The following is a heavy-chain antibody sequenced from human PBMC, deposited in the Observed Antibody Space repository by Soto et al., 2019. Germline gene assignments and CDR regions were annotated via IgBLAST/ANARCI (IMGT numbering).Heavy chain of an antibody. D-gene: IGHD5-18*01. Sequence: RLSCAASGFTFSSYGMHWVRQAPGKGLEWVAVIWYDGSNKYYADSVKGRFTISRDNSKNTLYLQMNSLRAEDTAVYYCARDRNVDTAMDETYFDYWGQGALVTVSS. J-gene: IGHJ4*02. CDR2: IWYDGSNK. CDR1: GFTFSSYG. V-gene: IGHV3-33*01. CDR3: ARDRNVDTAMDETYFDY.